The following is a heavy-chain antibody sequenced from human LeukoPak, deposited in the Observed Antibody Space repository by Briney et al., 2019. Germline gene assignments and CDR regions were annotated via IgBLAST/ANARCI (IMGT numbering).Heavy chain of an antibody. D-gene: IGHD3-10*01. Sequence: GGSLRLSCAASGFTFSSYSMNWVRQAPGRGLEWVANIKQDGSEKYYVDSVKGRFTISRDNAKNSLYLQMNSLRAEDTAVYYCARDLIGSGSYYNWGQGTLVTVSS. CDR2: IKQDGSEK. CDR1: GFTFSSYS. CDR3: ARDLIGSGSYYN. V-gene: IGHV3-7*01. J-gene: IGHJ4*02.